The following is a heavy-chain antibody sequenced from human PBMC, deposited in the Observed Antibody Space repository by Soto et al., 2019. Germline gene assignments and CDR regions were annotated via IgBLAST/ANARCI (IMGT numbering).Heavy chain of an antibody. CDR3: AKPGNWWSFDH. V-gene: IGHV3-23*01. D-gene: IGHD2-15*01. Sequence: GGALKLSCAASGLAFSNYGMSWVRQVPGKGLQWVAGISRSGASTYYADSVKGRFTISRDNSKNTIYLQMNSLTAEDTAVFYCAKPGNWWSFDHWGPGTLVTVSS. CDR1: GLAFSNYG. CDR2: ISRSGAST. J-gene: IGHJ4*02.